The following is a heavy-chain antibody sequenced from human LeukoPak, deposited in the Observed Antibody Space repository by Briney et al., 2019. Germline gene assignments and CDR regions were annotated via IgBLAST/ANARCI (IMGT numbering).Heavy chain of an antibody. CDR1: GYRFTSYG. D-gene: IGHD3-9*01. CDR3: ARGGDGDILTGLVFDY. CDR2: HSAYNGNT. J-gene: IGHJ4*02. V-gene: IGHV1-18*01. Sequence: GASVKVSCKASGYRFTSYGISWVRQAPGQGLEWMGWHSAYNGNTNYAQKLQGRVTMTTDTSTSTAYMELRSLRSDDTAVYYCARGGDGDILTGLVFDYWGQGTLVTVSS.